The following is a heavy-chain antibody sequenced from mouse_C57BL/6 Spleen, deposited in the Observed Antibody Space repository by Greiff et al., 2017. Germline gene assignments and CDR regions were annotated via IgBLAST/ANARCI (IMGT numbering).Heavy chain of an antibody. J-gene: IGHJ4*01. CDR3: ARQGYDGYYGYAMDY. Sequence: EVKVVESGGGLVKPGGSLKLSCAASGFTFSDYGMHWVRQAPEKGLEWVAYLSSGSSTIYYADTVKGRFTISRDNAKNTLFLQMTSLRSEDTAMYYGARQGYDGYYGYAMDYWGQGTSVTVSS. V-gene: IGHV5-17*01. CDR1: GFTFSDYG. D-gene: IGHD2-3*01. CDR2: LSSGSSTI.